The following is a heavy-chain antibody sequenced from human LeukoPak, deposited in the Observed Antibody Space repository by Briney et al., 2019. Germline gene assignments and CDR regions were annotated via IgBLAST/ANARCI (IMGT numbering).Heavy chain of an antibody. D-gene: IGHD1-26*01. CDR3: ARGSSGSYYGFDC. CDR1: GFTVSSKY. Sequence: GGSLRLSCAASGFTVSSKYMSWVRQAPGKGLEWVSVIYSGGSAYYADSVKGRFTISRDNSKNTLYLQMNSLRPEATAVYYCARGSSGSYYGFDCWGQGTLVTVSS. V-gene: IGHV3-66*02. J-gene: IGHJ4*02. CDR2: IYSGGSA.